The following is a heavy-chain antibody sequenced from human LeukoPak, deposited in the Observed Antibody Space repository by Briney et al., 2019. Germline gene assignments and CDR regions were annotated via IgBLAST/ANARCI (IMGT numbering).Heavy chain of an antibody. CDR1: GGSFSGYY. CDR2: IYYSGST. Sequence: PSETLSLTCAVYGGSFSGYYWSWIRQPPGKGLEWIGSIYYSGSTYYNPSLKSRVTISVDTSKNQFSLKLSSVTAADTAVYYCARSIFLGYYYYYYMDVWGKGTTVTVSS. D-gene: IGHD3-3*01. J-gene: IGHJ6*03. V-gene: IGHV4-34*01. CDR3: ARSIFLGYYYYYYMDV.